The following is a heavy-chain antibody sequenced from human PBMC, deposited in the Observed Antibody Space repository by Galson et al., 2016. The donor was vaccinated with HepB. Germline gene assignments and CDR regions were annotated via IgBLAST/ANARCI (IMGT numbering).Heavy chain of an antibody. V-gene: IGHV3-30*03. J-gene: IGHJ3*02. CDR1: GFTFNTYG. D-gene: IGHD3-9*01. Sequence: SLRLSCAASGFTFNTYGIHWVRQAPGKGLEWVAVISYDGSNKYYADSVKGRFTISRDNSKNTLYLQMNGLRAEDTAVYYCAVGSGYYHAFDIWGQGTMVTVSS. CDR2: ISYDGSNK. CDR3: AVGSGYYHAFDI.